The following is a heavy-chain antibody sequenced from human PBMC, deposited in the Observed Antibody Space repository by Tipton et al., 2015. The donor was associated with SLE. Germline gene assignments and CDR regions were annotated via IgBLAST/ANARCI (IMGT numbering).Heavy chain of an antibody. CDR1: GYAITSYG. V-gene: IGHV1-18*01. J-gene: IGHJ4*02. CDR2: ISTYNGNT. Sequence: QSGAEVKKPGASVKVSCKASGYAITSYGVSWVRQAPGQGLEWMGWISTYNGNTNYAQKLQGRVTMTSDTSTSTAYMELRSLRSDDTAIYYCARVRVDTAMGVFDFWGQGTLVTVSS. D-gene: IGHD5-18*01. CDR3: ARVRVDTAMGVFDF.